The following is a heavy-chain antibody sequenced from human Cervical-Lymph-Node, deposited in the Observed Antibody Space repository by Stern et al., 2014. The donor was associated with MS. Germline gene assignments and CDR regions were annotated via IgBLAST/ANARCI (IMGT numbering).Heavy chain of an antibody. CDR1: GYTFTSYD. J-gene: IGHJ5*01. Sequence: QLVQSGAEVKKPGASVKVSCKVSGYTFTSYDIHWVRQAAGHGLEWLGWMNPNRGSTGYAQKFQGRITMTGDTSTSTAYMELRSLRSDDTAVYYCARGLVTYSSGWFDFWGQGTLVSVSS. D-gene: IGHD3-22*01. CDR3: ARGLVTYSSGWFDF. CDR2: MNPNRGST. V-gene: IGHV1-8*01.